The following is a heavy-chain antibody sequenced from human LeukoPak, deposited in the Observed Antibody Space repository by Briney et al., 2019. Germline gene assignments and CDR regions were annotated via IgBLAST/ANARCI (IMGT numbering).Heavy chain of an antibody. CDR3: AMAQYYLHS. V-gene: IGHV3-11*06. Sequence: GGSLRLSCAASGFTFSAYYMSWIRQAPGKGLEWVSYISSSSGNRNYADSVKGRFTISRDNSKNSLYLHMNSLRAKDKAVYYCAMAQYYLHSWGERTLVSLST. CDR1: GFTFSAYY. J-gene: IGHJ4*02. CDR2: ISSSSGNR.